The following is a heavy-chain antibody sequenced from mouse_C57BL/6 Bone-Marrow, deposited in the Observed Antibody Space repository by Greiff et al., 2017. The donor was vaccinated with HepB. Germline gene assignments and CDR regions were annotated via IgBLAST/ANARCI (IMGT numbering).Heavy chain of an antibody. J-gene: IGHJ1*03. D-gene: IGHD4-1*01. V-gene: IGHV1-19*01. CDR3: ARFSLTGSYWYFDV. CDR2: INPYNGGT. CDR1: GYTFTDYY. Sequence: EVQLVESGPVLVKPGASVKMSCKASGYTFTDYYMNWVKQSHGKSLEWIGVINPYNGGTSYNQKFKGKATLTVDKSSSTAYMELNSLTSEDSAVYYCARFSLTGSYWYFDVWGTGTTVTVSS.